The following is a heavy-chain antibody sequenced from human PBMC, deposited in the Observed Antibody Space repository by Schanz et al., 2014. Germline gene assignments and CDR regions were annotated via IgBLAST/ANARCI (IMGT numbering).Heavy chain of an antibody. J-gene: IGHJ4*02. Sequence: QVQLVQSGAEVKKPGASVKVSCKASGYTFTSYDIGWVRQATGQGLEWMGWMNPNSDKTGFPQKFQGRVTMTRTISESTAYMELSSLRADDTAVYYCAKEGTVVSGSPRDYWGRGTLVTVSS. V-gene: IGHV1-8*01. D-gene: IGHD3-10*01. CDR3: AKEGTVVSGSPRDY. CDR2: MNPNSDKT. CDR1: GYTFTSYD.